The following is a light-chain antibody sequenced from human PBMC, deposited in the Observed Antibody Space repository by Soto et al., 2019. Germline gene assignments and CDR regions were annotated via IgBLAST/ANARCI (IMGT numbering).Light chain of an antibody. Sequence: QPVLTQPPSVSGAPGQRVTISCTGSSSNIGAGYDVHWYQQRPGTAPKLLIFGNSNRPSGVPDRFSGSKSGTSASLAITGLQAEDEGDYYCQSYDSTLSARYVFGTATKVTVL. J-gene: IGLJ1*01. CDR3: QSYDSTLSARYV. CDR2: GNS. V-gene: IGLV1-40*01. CDR1: SSNIGAGYD.